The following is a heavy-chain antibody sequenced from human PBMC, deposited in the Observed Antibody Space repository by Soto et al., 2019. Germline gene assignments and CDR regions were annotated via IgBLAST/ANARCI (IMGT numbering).Heavy chain of an antibody. CDR3: TREVQPRVRREYDY. CDR1: AFTFGSHT. V-gene: IGHV3-21*01. CDR2: IDSGGIRT. D-gene: IGHD1-1*01. Sequence: EAHLVESGGGLVKPGGSLRLSCEASAFTFGSHTMNCVRQAPGKGLEWVSSIDSGGIRTFYADTVKGRFTISRENAKNSLFLQMNSLRAEDTAVYFCTREVQPRVRREYDYWGQGTLVTVSS. J-gene: IGHJ4*02.